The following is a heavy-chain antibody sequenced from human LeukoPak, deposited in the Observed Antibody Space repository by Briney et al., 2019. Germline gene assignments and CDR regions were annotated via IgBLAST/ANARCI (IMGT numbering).Heavy chain of an antibody. D-gene: IGHD5-24*01. CDR3: ARGDGYNFFDS. Sequence: GGSLRLSSAASGFTVSRNYMSWVRQAPGKRLEWVSVIYIDGNTYYADSVRGRFTISRDNSKNTVYLQMNSLRAEDTAVYYCARGDGYNFFDSWGQGTLVTVSS. J-gene: IGHJ4*02. CDR2: IYIDGNT. V-gene: IGHV3-66*01. CDR1: GFTVSRNY.